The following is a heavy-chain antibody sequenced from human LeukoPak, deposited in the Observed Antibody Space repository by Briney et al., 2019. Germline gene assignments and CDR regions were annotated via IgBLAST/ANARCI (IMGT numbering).Heavy chain of an antibody. Sequence: GASVKVSCKASGYTFTGYYMHWVRQAPGQGLEWMGWINPNSGGTNYAQKFQGRVTMTRDTSISTAYMELSRLRSDDTAVYYCASNKNDYVWGSYRPFDYWGQGTLVTVSS. CDR3: ASNKNDYVWGSYRPFDY. D-gene: IGHD3-16*02. V-gene: IGHV1-2*02. J-gene: IGHJ4*02. CDR2: INPNSGGT. CDR1: GYTFTGYY.